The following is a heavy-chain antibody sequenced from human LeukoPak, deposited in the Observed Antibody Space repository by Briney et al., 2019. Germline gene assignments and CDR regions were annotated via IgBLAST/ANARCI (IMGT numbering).Heavy chain of an antibody. CDR2: IYYSGST. CDR3: ASNYYDSSGYLSGLDTIGN. V-gene: IGHV4-59*01. J-gene: IGHJ4*02. Sequence: SETLSLTCTVSGGSISSYYWSWIRQPPGKGLEWIGYIYYSGSTNYNPSLKSRVTISVDTSKNQFSLKLSSVTAADTAVYYCASNYYDSSGYLSGLDTIGNWGQGTLVTVSS. CDR1: GGSISSYY. D-gene: IGHD3-22*01.